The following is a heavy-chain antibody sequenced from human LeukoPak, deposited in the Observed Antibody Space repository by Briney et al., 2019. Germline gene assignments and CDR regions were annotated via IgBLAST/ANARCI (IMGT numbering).Heavy chain of an antibody. Sequence: PGGSLRLSCAASGFTFSTYSMNWVRQAPGKGPEWVSSISSSSSYIYYADSVKGRITISRDNAKNSLYLQMNSLRAEDTAVYYCARGWYSFDYWGQGTLVTVSS. J-gene: IGHJ4*02. CDR1: GFTFSTYS. CDR2: ISSSSSYI. V-gene: IGHV3-21*06. CDR3: ARGWYSFDY. D-gene: IGHD6-19*01.